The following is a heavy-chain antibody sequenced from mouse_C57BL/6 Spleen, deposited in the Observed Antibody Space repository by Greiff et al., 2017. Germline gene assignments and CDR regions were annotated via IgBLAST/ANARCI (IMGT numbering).Heavy chain of an antibody. V-gene: IGHV5-4*01. CDR1: GFTFSSYA. D-gene: IGHD1-1*02. CDR2: ISDGGSYT. CDR3: ARDGPHGGSYWYFDV. Sequence: EVMLVESGGGLVKPGGSLKLSCAASGFTFSSYAMSWVRQTPEKRLEWVATISDGGSYTYYPDNVKGRFTISRDNAKNNLYLQMSDLKSEDTAMYYCARDGPHGGSYWYFDVWGTGTTVTVSS. J-gene: IGHJ1*03.